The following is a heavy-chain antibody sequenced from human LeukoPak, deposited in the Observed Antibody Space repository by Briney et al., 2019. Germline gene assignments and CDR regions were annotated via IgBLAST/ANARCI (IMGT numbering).Heavy chain of an antibody. CDR3: ARDNSGGSTWWFDP. J-gene: IGHJ5*02. V-gene: IGHV1-46*01. CDR2: INPSGGTT. Sequence: GASVKVSCKASGYTFTSYYMHWVRQAPGQGLEWMGIINPSGGTTSYAQTFQRRVTVTRDMSTTTVYMELSSLRSEDTAVYYCARDNSGGSTWWFDPWGQGTLVTVPS. D-gene: IGHD2-15*01. CDR1: GYTFTSYY.